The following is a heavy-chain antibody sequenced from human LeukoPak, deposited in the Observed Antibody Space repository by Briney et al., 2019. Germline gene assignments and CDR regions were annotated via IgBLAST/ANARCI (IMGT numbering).Heavy chain of an antibody. V-gene: IGHV3-21*01. CDR2: ISSSSSYI. J-gene: IGHJ4*02. Sequence: PGGSLRLSCAASGFTFSSYSMNWVRQAPGKGLEWVSSISSSSSYIYYVDSVKGRFTISRDNAKNSLYLQMNSLRIDDTAVYYCARVQWELLYPDYWGQGTLVTVSS. D-gene: IGHD1-26*01. CDR3: ARVQWELLYPDY. CDR1: GFTFSSYS.